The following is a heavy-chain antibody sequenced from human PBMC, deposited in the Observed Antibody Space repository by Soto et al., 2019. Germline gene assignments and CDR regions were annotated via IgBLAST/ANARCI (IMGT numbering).Heavy chain of an antibody. V-gene: IGHV5-51*01. D-gene: IGHD1-26*01. CDR1: GDTFTTCW. CDR3: AKRRNQVGAPFES. J-gene: IGHJ4*02. Sequence: GESLQISCKDFGDTFTTCWIACVREMPGKGLEWMGTIFPGDSNTRYNPSFEGQVAISVEKSVGTAYLQWGTLKASDTAMYYFAKRRNQVGAPFESWGEGTLVTVS. CDR2: IFPGDSNT.